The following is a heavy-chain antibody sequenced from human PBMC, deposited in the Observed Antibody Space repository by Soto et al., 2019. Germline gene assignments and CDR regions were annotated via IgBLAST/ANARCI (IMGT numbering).Heavy chain of an antibody. Sequence: PSETLSLTCAVSGASMTTGGFSWTWVRQPPGGGLEWIGHVYHRASTQYNPSLKGRVSISVDTSRSLFSLRLTSLTAADTAVYFCTRGSAPPLSLLYFDTWGPGTPVTVSS. CDR3: TRGSAPPLSLLYFDT. CDR1: GASMTTGGFS. V-gene: IGHV4-30-2*01. J-gene: IGHJ4*02. CDR2: VYHRAST. D-gene: IGHD2-15*01.